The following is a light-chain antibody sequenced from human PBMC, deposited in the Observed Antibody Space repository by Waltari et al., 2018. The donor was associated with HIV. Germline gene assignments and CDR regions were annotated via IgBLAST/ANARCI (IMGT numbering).Light chain of an antibody. CDR3: GSWSSKGTPWV. V-gene: IGLV2-14*01. Sequence: QPALTQPASVSGSPGQSIIISCSRSTTDLVENYFCWYQQHPGKAPKLLSGISDRFSGSKSDGTASLTISGLRSEDEAQYFCGSWSSKGTPWVFGGGTKVTVL. J-gene: IGLJ3*02. CDR1: TTDLVENY.